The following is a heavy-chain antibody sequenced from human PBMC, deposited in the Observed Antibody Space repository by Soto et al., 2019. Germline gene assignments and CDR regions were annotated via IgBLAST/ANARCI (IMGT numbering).Heavy chain of an antibody. Sequence: HPGGSLRLSCAASEFTVRSSYMSWVRQAPGKGLEWVSVIYIGGSTYYADSVRGRFTISRDNSKNTLYLQMNSLRVEDTAIYYCARDRGAVPGDWGQGTLVTVSS. CDR3: ARDRGAVPGD. CDR2: IYIGGST. V-gene: IGHV3-66*01. J-gene: IGHJ4*02. CDR1: EFTVRSSY. D-gene: IGHD6-19*01.